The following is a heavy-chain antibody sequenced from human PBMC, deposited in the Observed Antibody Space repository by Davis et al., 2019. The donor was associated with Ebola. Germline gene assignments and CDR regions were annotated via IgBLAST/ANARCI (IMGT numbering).Heavy chain of an antibody. D-gene: IGHD2-2*01. CDR3: ARQKLGYCISTSCYGHNWFDP. V-gene: IGHV4-39*01. CDR1: GGSISSSSYY. Sequence: MPSETLSLTCTVSGGSISSSSYYWGWIRQPPGKGLEWIGSIYYSGSTHYNPSLKSRVTISVDTSKNQFSLKLSSVTAADTAVYSCARQKLGYCISTSCYGHNWFDPWDQGTLVTVSS. CDR2: IYYSGST. J-gene: IGHJ5*02.